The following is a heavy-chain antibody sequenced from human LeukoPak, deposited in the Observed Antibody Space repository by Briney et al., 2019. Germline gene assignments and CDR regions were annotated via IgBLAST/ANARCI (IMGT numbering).Heavy chain of an antibody. V-gene: IGHV3-33*03. CDR3: AKDLGEVGGPFDY. Sequence: GGSLRLSCAASGLTFRNYGMHWVRQAPGKGLEWVAVIWYDGSNKYYADSVKGRFTTSRDNSKNPLYLQMNSLRAEDTAVYYCAKDLGEVGGPFDYWGQGTLVTVSS. D-gene: IGHD1-26*01. CDR1: GLTFRNYG. J-gene: IGHJ4*02. CDR2: IWYDGSNK.